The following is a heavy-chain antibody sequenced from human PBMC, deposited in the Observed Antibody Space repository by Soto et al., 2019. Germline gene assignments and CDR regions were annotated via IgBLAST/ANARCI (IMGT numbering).Heavy chain of an antibody. D-gene: IGHD6-13*01. CDR1: GGSFSGYY. V-gene: IGHV4-34*01. CDR2: INHSGST. CDR3: ARGQGVSSWYMFWFDP. J-gene: IGHJ5*02. Sequence: LETLSLTCAVYGGSFSGYYWSWIRQPPGKGLEWIGEINHSGSTNYNPSLKSRVTISVDTSKNQFSLKLSSVTAADTAVYYCARGQGVSSWYMFWFDPWGQGTLVTVSS.